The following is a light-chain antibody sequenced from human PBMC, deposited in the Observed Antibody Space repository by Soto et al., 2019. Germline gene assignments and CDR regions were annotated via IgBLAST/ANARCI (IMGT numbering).Light chain of an antibody. V-gene: IGKV3-15*01. CDR2: GAS. J-gene: IGKJ1*01. CDR3: QQYNNWPPRAWT. Sequence: EIVMTQSPATLSVSPGERATLSCRASQSVSSNLAWYQQKPGQAPRLLIYGASTTATGIPARFSGSGSGTEFPLTISSLQSEDFAVYYFQQYNNWPPRAWTFGQGTKVEIK. CDR1: QSVSSN.